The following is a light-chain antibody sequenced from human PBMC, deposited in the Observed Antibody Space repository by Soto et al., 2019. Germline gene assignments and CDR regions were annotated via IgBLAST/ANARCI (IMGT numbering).Light chain of an antibody. J-gene: IGKJ1*01. CDR1: QSISSW. CDR2: DAS. V-gene: IGKV1-5*01. Sequence: DIQMTQSPSTLSASVGGRVTITCRPSQSISSWLAWYQQKPGKAPKLLIYDASSSESGVPSRFSGSGSGTEFTLTISSLQPDDFATYYCQQYNSYSTFGQGTKVDIK. CDR3: QQYNSYST.